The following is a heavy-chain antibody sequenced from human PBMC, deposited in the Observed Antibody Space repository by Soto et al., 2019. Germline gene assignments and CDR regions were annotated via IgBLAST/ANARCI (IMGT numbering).Heavy chain of an antibody. CDR1: GFSLTTSGVG. CDR3: ARGIATRPVFAFDV. CDR2: IYWSGDE. D-gene: IGHD6-6*01. V-gene: IGHV2-5*01. Sequence: QYTLMESGPTLVKPTQTLTLTCSFSGFSLTTSGVGVGWIRQPPGKALEWLAHIYWSGDEHYRPSLKGRLSITKDASKNHVVLMMTDMDPVDTATYYCARGIATRPVFAFDVWGQGTTVTVSS. J-gene: IGHJ3*01.